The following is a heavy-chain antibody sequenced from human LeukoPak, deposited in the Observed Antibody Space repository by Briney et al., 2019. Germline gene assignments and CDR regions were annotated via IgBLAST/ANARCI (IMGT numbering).Heavy chain of an antibody. CDR2: INHSGST. V-gene: IGHV4-34*01. Sequence: PETLSLTCAVYGGSFSGYYWSWIRQPPGKGLEWIGEINHSGSTNYNPSLKSRVTISVDTSKNQFSLKLSSVTAADTAVYYCARARRATYYWSQGTLVTVSS. J-gene: IGHJ4*02. CDR3: ARARRATYY. CDR1: GGSFSGYY. D-gene: IGHD1-26*01.